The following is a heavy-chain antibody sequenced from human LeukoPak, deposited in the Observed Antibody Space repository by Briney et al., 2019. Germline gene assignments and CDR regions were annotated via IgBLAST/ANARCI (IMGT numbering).Heavy chain of an antibody. J-gene: IGHJ4*02. CDR2: ISYDGSSK. V-gene: IGHV3-30-3*01. D-gene: IGHD3-10*01. Sequence: PGGSLRLSCAASGFTFSSYAMHWVRQAPGKGLEWVAVISYDGSSKYYADSVKGRFTISRDNSKNTLYLQMNSLRAEDTAVYYCARDPYGRPTYYFDYWGQGTLVTVSS. CDR3: ARDPYGRPTYYFDY. CDR1: GFTFSSYA.